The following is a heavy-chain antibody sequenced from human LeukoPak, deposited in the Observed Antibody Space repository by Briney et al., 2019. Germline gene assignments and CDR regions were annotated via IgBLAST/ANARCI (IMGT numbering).Heavy chain of an antibody. CDR3: AKAYDSSGYYYVALDY. J-gene: IGHJ4*02. D-gene: IGHD3-22*01. CDR2: ISSSSSYI. V-gene: IGHV3-21*04. Sequence: GGSLRPSCAASGFTFSSYWMSWVRQAPGKGLEWVSSISSSSSYIYYADSVKGRFTISRDNSKNTLYLQMNSLRAEDTAVYYCAKAYDSSGYYYVALDYWGQGTLVTVSS. CDR1: GFTFSSYW.